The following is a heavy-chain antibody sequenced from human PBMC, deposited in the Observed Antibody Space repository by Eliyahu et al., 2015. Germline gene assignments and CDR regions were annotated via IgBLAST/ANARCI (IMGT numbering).Heavy chain of an antibody. CDR2: TYYRSKWYN. Sequence: QVQLQQSGPGLVKPSQTXXLTXSXXGDSVSSNSAAWNWIRQSPSRGLEWLGRTYYRSKWYNDYAVSVKSRITINPDTSKNQFSLQLNSVTPEDTAVYYCARVDYYFYGXDVWGQGTTVTVXS. CDR3: ARVDYYFYGXDV. CDR1: GDSVSSNSAA. J-gene: IGHJ6*02. V-gene: IGHV6-1*01.